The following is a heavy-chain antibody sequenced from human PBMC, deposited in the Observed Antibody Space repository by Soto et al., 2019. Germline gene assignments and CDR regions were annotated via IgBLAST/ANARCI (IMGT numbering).Heavy chain of an antibody. CDR1: GFTFSSYW. Sequence: EVQLVESGGGLVQPGGSLRLSCVASGFTFSSYWMYWVRLAPGKGLVCVSRINGDGSRTSYADSVKGRFTISRDNAKNTLYLQMNSLRAEDTAVYYCARDPGQAGTWNYFYYWGQGTLVTVSS. D-gene: IGHD6-13*01. CDR3: ARDPGQAGTWNYFYY. J-gene: IGHJ4*02. CDR2: INGDGSRT. V-gene: IGHV3-74*01.